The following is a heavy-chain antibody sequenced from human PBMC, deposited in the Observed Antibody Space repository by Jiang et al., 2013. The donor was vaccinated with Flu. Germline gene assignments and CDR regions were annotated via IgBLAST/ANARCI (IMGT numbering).Heavy chain of an antibody. CDR3: ARGSGVGLDY. J-gene: IGHJ4*02. D-gene: IGHD2-15*01. CDR2: ISPSGDNI. V-gene: IGHV1-46*01. Sequence: YNLHWVRQAPGRGLEWMGIISPSGDNITYAQKLQDRVTVTRDTSTNTVFMTLTSLRPDDTAVYYCARGSGVGLDYWGQGTLVNVSS. CDR1: YN.